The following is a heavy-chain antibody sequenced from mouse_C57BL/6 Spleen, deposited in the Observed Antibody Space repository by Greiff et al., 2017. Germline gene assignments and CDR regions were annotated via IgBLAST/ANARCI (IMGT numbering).Heavy chain of an antibody. D-gene: IGHD1-1*01. J-gene: IGHJ4*01. V-gene: IGHV1-85*01. CDR1: GYTFTSYD. CDR3: ARVKSQVAPGAMDY. CDR2: IYPRDGST. Sequence: QVQLQQSGPELVKPGASVKLSCKASGYTFTSYDINWVKQRPGQGLEWIGWIYPRDGSTKYNEKFKGKATLTVDTSSSTAYMELHSLTSEDSAVYFCARVKSQVAPGAMDYWGQGTSVTVSS.